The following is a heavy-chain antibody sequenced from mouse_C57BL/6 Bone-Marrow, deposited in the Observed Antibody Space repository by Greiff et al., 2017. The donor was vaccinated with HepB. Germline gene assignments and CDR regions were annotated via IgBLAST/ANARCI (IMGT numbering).Heavy chain of an antibody. J-gene: IGHJ4*01. CDR3: ARLSLLAMDY. Sequence: QVQLQQSGAELARPGASVKLSCKASGYTFTSYGISWVKQRTGQGLEWIGEIYPRSGNTYYNEKFKGKATLTADKSSSTAYMELRSLTSEDYAVYFCARLSLLAMDYWGQGTSVTVSS. D-gene: IGHD6-2*01. V-gene: IGHV1-81*01. CDR1: GYTFTSYG. CDR2: IYPRSGNT.